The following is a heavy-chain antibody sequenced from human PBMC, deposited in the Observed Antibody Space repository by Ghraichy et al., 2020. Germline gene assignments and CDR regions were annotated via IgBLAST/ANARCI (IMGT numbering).Heavy chain of an antibody. D-gene: IGHD6-13*01. Sequence: GGSLRLSCAASGFTFSSYGLHWVRQAPGKGLEWVAVIWYDGSNKYYADSVKGRFTISRDNSKNTLYLQMNSLRAEDTAVYYCARNSARSWVERFDYFDYWGQGTLVTVSS. J-gene: IGHJ4*02. CDR1: GFTFSSYG. CDR2: IWYDGSNK. CDR3: ARNSARSWVERFDYFDY. V-gene: IGHV3-33*01.